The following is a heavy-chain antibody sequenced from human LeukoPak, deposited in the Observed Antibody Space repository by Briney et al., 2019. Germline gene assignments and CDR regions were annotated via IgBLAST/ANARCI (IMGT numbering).Heavy chain of an antibody. J-gene: IGHJ4*02. CDR1: GFTVGNNY. V-gene: IGHV3-66*01. Sequence: GGSLRLPCAASGFTVGNNYMAWVRQVPGKGLEWVSFIYSGGSTYYADSVKGRFSISRDSSKNTMYLQMNSLKTEDTAVYYCTTWNGWGQGTLVTVSS. D-gene: IGHD1-1*01. CDR3: TTWNG. CDR2: IYSGGST.